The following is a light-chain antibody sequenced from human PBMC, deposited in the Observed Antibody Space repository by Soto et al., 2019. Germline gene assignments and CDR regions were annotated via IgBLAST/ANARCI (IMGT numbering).Light chain of an antibody. V-gene: IGLV2-14*01. J-gene: IGLJ3*02. CDR2: EVS. CDR1: SSDVGAYND. CDR3: SSYRSSSTWV. Sequence: QSVLTQPASVSGSPGQSITISCTGTSSDVGAYNDVSWYQQYPGKAPKLMIYEVSNRPSGVSNRFSGSKSGNTASLTISGLQAEDEADYFCSSYRSSSTWVFGGGTKLTVL.